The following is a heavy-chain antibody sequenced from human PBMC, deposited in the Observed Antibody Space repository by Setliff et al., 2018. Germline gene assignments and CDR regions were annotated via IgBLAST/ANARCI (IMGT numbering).Heavy chain of an antibody. CDR1: GGSISSSSYY. V-gene: IGHV4-39*07. CDR3: ARGGDSGSYFLANHDAFDI. CDR2: IHYSGST. Sequence: SETLSLTCTVSGGSISSSSYYWGWIRQPPGKGLEWIGSIHYSGSTYYNPSLKSRVTISIDTSKNQFSLKLSSVTAADTAVDYCARGGDSGSYFLANHDAFDIWGQGTMVTVSS. D-gene: IGHD1-26*01. J-gene: IGHJ3*02.